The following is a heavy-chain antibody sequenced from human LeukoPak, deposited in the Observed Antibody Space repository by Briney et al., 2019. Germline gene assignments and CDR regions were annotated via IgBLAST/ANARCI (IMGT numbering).Heavy chain of an antibody. D-gene: IGHD4-11*01. J-gene: IGHJ6*02. CDR2: INHSGST. CDR3: ASSRAVYSNYTGYYYYYGMDV. Sequence: PSETLSLTCAVYGGSFSGYYWSWIRQPPGKGLEWIGEINHSGSTNYNPSLKSRVTISVDTSKNQFSLKLSSVTAADTAVYYCASSRAVYSNYTGYYYYYGMDVWGQGTTVTVSS. V-gene: IGHV4-34*01. CDR1: GGSFSGYY.